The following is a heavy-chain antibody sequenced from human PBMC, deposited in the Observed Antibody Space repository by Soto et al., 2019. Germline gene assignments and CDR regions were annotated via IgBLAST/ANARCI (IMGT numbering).Heavy chain of an antibody. CDR2: ISHLENT. J-gene: IGHJ4*02. Sequence: SETLSLTCTVSGASISYGGFSWSWIRQSPGKGLEWIGYISHLENTYLHPSFKSRLTMSIGRTRNQFSLKLSSVTAADMAVYYCARGGGYDSFDYWGQGVLVTVSS. CDR1: GASISYGGFS. CDR3: ARGGGYDSFDY. V-gene: IGHV4-30-2*06. D-gene: IGHD5-12*01.